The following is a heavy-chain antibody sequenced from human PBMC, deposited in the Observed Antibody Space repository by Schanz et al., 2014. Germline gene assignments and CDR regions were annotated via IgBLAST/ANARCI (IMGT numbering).Heavy chain of an antibody. D-gene: IGHD3-10*01. CDR2: IYNSGKS. Sequence: QVQLQESGPALVKPSETLSLTCTVSGGSISSEYWSWIRQPAGKGLEWIGRIYNSGKSNYNPSLESRVSMSVDTSKQQLSLKLRSVSAADTAVYYCARVVLGGDAFDIWGQGAMVTVSS. CDR1: GGSISSEY. V-gene: IGHV4-4*07. J-gene: IGHJ3*02. CDR3: ARVVLGGDAFDI.